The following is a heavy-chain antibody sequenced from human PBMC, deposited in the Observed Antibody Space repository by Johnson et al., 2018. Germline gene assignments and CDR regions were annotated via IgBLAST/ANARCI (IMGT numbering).Heavy chain of an antibody. CDR2: ISSSSSYI. CDR1: GFTFSTYS. CDR3: ARVNYGYYYYRDV. Sequence: EVQLVESGGGLVKPGGSLRLSCAASGFTFSTYSMNWVRQAPGKGLEWVSSISSSSSYIYYADSVKGRFTISRDNAKNSLYLQMNSRRAEDSSVYYCARVNYGYYYYRDVWGKGTTVTVSS. J-gene: IGHJ6*03. D-gene: IGHD5-24*01. V-gene: IGHV3-21*01.